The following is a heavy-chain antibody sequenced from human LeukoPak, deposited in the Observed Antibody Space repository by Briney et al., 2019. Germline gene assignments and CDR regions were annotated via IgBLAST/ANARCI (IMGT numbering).Heavy chain of an antibody. CDR1: GGSISTYY. J-gene: IGHJ5*02. V-gene: IGHV4-59*01. CDR3: ARGYRSYES. Sequence: SETLSLTCTVSGGSISTYYWNWIRQSPGKGLEWIAYITYSGSTNYNPSLESRVTISLDTSKNQFSLKVYSATAADTALYYCARGYRSYESWGQGTLVTGSS. CDR2: ITYSGST. D-gene: IGHD5-18*01.